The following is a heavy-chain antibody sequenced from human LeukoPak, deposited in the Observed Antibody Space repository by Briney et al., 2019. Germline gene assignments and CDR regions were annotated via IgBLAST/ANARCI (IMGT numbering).Heavy chain of an antibody. V-gene: IGHV3-30*18. CDR2: ISYDGGNK. J-gene: IGHJ4*02. CDR3: AKDQGDFWSAFDY. D-gene: IGHD3-3*01. CDR1: GFTFSTHG. Sequence: GGSLRLSCAASGFTFSTHGMHWVRQAPGKGLEWVAVISYDGGNKYYADSVKGRFTISRDNSKNTVYLQMNSLRPEDTAVYYCAKDQGDFWSAFDYWGQGTLVTVSS.